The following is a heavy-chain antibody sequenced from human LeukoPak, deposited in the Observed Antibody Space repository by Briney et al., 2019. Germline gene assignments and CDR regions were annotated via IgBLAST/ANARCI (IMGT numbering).Heavy chain of an antibody. Sequence: GGSLRLSCAASGFTFSSYAMSWVRQAPGKGLEWVSAISGSGGSTYYADPVKGRFTISRDNSKNTLYLQMNSLRAEDTAVYYCAKDPVGDFWSGGLFDYWGQGTLVTVSS. CDR1: GFTFSSYA. J-gene: IGHJ4*02. CDR3: AKDPVGDFWSGGLFDY. V-gene: IGHV3-23*01. CDR2: ISGSGGST. D-gene: IGHD3-3*01.